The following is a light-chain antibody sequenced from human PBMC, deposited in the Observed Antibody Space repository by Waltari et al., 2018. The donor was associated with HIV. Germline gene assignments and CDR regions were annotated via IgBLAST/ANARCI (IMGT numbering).Light chain of an antibody. CDR1: QCISSY. V-gene: IGKV1-39*01. Sequence: DIQITQSPSSLSAPVGDRGTITCRASQCISSYLNWYQQKPGKAPKLLIYAASSLQSGVPSRFSGSGFGTDFTLTISSLQPEDFATYYCQQSNSSPFTFGPGTKVDIK. J-gene: IGKJ3*01. CDR2: AAS. CDR3: QQSNSSPFT.